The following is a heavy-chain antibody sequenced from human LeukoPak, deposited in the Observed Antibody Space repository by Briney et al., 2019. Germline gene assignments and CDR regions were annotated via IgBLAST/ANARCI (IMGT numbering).Heavy chain of an antibody. D-gene: IGHD3-9*01. Sequence: SQTLSLTCTVSGGSISSGDYYWSWIRQPPGKARRGIGKTNYSGGTYYNPSLKSRVTISVDTSKNQFSLKLSSVTAADTAVYYCARVGAKGALRYFDWLSTGYYFDYWGQGTLVTVSS. CDR3: ARVGAKGALRYFDWLSTGYYFDY. CDR1: GGSISSGDYY. V-gene: IGHV4-30-4*08. CDR2: TNYSGGT. J-gene: IGHJ4*02.